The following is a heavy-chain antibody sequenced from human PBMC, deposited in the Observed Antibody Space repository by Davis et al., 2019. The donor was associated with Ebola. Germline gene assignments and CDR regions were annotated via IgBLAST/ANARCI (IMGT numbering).Heavy chain of an antibody. CDR3: ARDPTYYDSSGYHWYFGGDY. J-gene: IGHJ4*02. Sequence: ASVKVSCKASGYTFTSYAMNWVRQAPGQGLEWMGWINTNTGNPTYAQGFTGRFVFSLDTSVRTAYLQISSLKAEDTAVYYCARDPTYYDSSGYHWYFGGDYWGQGTLVTVSS. CDR1: GYTFTSYA. CDR2: INTNTGNP. D-gene: IGHD3-22*01. V-gene: IGHV7-4-1*02.